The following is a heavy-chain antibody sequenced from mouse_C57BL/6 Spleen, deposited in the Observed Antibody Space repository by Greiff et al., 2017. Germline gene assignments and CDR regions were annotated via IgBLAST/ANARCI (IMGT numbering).Heavy chain of an antibody. D-gene: IGHD2-3*01. Sequence: QVQLQQPGAELVMPGASVKLSCKASGYTFTSYWMHWVKQRPGQGLEWIGEIDPSASYTNYNQKFKGKSTLTVDKSSSTAYMQLSSLTSEDSAVYDCARFSKGLLRYFDYWGQGTTLTVSS. J-gene: IGHJ2*01. V-gene: IGHV1-69*01. CDR2: IDPSASYT. CDR3: ARFSKGLLRYFDY. CDR1: GYTFTSYW.